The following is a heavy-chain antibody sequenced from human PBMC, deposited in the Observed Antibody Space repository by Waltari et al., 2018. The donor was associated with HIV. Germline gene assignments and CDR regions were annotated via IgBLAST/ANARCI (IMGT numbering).Heavy chain of an antibody. D-gene: IGHD5-18*01. CDR3: ARGRIQLWLP. Sequence: QVQLQESGPGLVKPSATLSPTCAVSGYSISSGYYWGWIRPPPGKGLEWIGSISHSGSTYYNPSLKSRVTISVDTSKNQFSLKLSSVTAADTAVYYCARGRIQLWLPWGQGTLVTVSS. V-gene: IGHV4-38-2*01. CDR2: ISHSGST. J-gene: IGHJ4*02. CDR1: GYSISSGYY.